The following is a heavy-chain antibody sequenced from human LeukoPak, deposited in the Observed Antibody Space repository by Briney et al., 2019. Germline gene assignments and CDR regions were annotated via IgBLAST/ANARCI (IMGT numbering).Heavy chain of an antibody. CDR1: GFGFSTYA. J-gene: IGHJ4*02. CDR3: AKSGNAWYFFDS. CDR2: IRGSGTST. D-gene: IGHD6-19*01. Sequence: AGGSPRLSCAASGFGFSTYAMNWVRQAPGKGLEWVSGIRGSGTSTYYADSVKGRFTISRDNSENTLYLQMNSLRSDDTAVYYCAKSGNAWYFFDSWGQGTLVTVSS. V-gene: IGHV3-23*01.